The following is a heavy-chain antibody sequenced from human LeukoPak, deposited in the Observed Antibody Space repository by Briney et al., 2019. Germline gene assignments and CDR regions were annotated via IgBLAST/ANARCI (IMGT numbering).Heavy chain of an antibody. CDR2: ISSSGSII. CDR1: GFTFSSYE. CDR3: PKGGDSSGYLVYFQH. V-gene: IGHV3-48*03. J-gene: IGHJ1*01. D-gene: IGHD3-22*01. Sequence: GGSLRLSCAASGFTFSSYEMNWVRQAPGKGLEWVSYISSSGSIIYYADSVKGRFTNSRDNSKNTLYLQMNSLRAEDTAVYYCPKGGDSSGYLVYFQHWGQGTLVTVSS.